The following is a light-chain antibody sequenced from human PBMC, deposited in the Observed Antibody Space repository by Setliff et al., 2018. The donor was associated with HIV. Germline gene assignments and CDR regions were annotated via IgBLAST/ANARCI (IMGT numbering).Light chain of an antibody. CDR3: SSYTSISTYV. CDR2: EVN. CDR1: SSDVGSYNR. Sequence: QSALTQPASVSGSPGQSITTACTGTSSDVGSYNRVSWYQQPPGTAPKLMIYEVNNRPSGVPDRFSGSKSGNTASLTISGLQAEDEADYYCSSYTSISTYVFGTGTKVTVL. J-gene: IGLJ1*01. V-gene: IGLV2-18*02.